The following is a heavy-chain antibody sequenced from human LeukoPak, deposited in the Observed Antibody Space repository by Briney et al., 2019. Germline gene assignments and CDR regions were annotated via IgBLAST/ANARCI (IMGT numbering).Heavy chain of an antibody. CDR1: GGSFSGYY. V-gene: IGHV4-34*01. CDR3: ARGPLAAAGTLTYYYYGIDV. D-gene: IGHD6-13*01. J-gene: IGHJ6*02. CDR2: INHSGST. Sequence: PSETLSLTCAVYGGSFSGYYWSWIRQPPGKGLEWIGEINHSGSTNYNPSLKSRVTISVDTSKKQFSLKLTSVTAADTAVYYCARGPLAAAGTLTYYYYGIDVWGQGTTVTVSS.